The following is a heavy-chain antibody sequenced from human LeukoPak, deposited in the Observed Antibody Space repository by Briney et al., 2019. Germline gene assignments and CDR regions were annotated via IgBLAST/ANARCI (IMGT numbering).Heavy chain of an antibody. CDR1: GGSISSGGYY. Sequence: KPSQTLSLTCTVSGGSISSGGYYWSWIRQPPGKGLEWIGYIYHSGNTYYNPSLKSRVTISVDRSKNQFSLTLISVTAADTAVYYCARGIPIGYCSSTSCYKMVFDPWGQGTLVTVSS. J-gene: IGHJ5*02. V-gene: IGHV4-30-2*01. CDR3: ARGIPIGYCSSTSCYKMVFDP. CDR2: IYHSGNT. D-gene: IGHD2-2*02.